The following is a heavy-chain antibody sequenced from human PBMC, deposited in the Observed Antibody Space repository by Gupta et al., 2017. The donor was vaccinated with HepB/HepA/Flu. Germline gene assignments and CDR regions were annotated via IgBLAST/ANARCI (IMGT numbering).Heavy chain of an antibody. CDR3: ARDRFLEWLLSSETYYFDY. V-gene: IGHV3-30-3*01. CDR1: GFTFSSYA. Sequence: QVQLVESGGGVVQPGRSLRLSCAASGFTFSSYAWPWVRRAPGQGLEWVAVISYDGSNKYYADSVKGRFTISRDNSKNTLYLQMNSLRAEDTAVYYCARDRFLEWLLSSETYYFDYWGQGTLVTVSS. CDR2: ISYDGSNK. J-gene: IGHJ4*02. D-gene: IGHD3-3*01.